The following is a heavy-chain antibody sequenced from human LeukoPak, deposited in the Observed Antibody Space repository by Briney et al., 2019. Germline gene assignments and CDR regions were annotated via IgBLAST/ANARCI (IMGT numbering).Heavy chain of an antibody. D-gene: IGHD3-10*01. J-gene: IGHJ3*02. Sequence: ASVKVSCKASGYTFTSYYMHWVRQAPGQGLEWMGIINPSGGSTSYAQKFQGRVTITRNTSIRTAYMELSSLRSEDTAVYYCARTLWFGELFDAFDIWGQGTMVTVSS. CDR3: ARTLWFGELFDAFDI. V-gene: IGHV1-46*01. CDR2: INPSGGST. CDR1: GYTFTSYY.